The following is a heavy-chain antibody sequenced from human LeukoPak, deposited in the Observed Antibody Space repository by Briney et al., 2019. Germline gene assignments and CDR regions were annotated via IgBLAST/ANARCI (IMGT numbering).Heavy chain of an antibody. CDR2: ISYDGSNK. J-gene: IGHJ4*02. CDR3: AKDLYDY. V-gene: IGHV3-30*18. Sequence: PGGSLRLSCAASGFTFSSYGMHWVRQAPGKGLEWVAVISYDGSNKYCADSVKGRFTISRDNSKNTLYLQMNSLRAEDTAVYYCAKDLYDYWGQGTLVTVSS. CDR1: GFTFSSYG.